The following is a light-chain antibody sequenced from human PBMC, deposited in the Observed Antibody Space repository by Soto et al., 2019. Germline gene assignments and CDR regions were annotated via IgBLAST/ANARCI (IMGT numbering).Light chain of an antibody. CDR2: HAS. CDR1: QRIDRW. Sequence: RVTITYRASQRIDRWLAWYQQRPGKAPKIRIYHASSLETGVPSRFSGSGSGTEFILTVAGLKLNNFPNNSGHSFISYGTFGRGTKVDIK. J-gene: IGKJ4*01. CDR3: HSFISYGT. V-gene: IGKV1-5*01.